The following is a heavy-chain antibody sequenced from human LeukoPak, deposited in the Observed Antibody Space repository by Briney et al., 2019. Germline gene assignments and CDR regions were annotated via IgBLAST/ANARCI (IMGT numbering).Heavy chain of an antibody. CDR3: AKTRIVCTSVSCPGGGFDY. CDR1: GFTFSSYW. J-gene: IGHJ4*02. Sequence: PGGSLRLSCAASGFTFSSYWMHWVRQVPGKGLVWVARINPGGSSITYADSVKGRFTISRDNAKNTLYLQMDSLRAEDTGVYYCAKTRIVCTSVSCPGGGFDYWGQGTLVSVSS. D-gene: IGHD2-2*01. CDR2: INPGGSSI. V-gene: IGHV3-74*01.